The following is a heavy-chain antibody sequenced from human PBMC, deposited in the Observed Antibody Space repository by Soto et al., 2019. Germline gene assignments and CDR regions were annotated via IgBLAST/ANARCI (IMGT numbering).Heavy chain of an antibody. J-gene: IGHJ1*01. V-gene: IGHV4-31*03. D-gene: IGHD1-26*01. CDR2: IYYSGST. CDR1: GGSISSGGYY. Sequence: PSETLSLTCTVSGGSISSGGYYWSWIRQHPGKGLEWIGYIYYSGSTYYNPSLKSRVTISVDTSKNQFSLKLSSVTAVDTAVYYCERPRRRDAILLWGQGTLVTVSS. CDR3: ERPRRRDAILL.